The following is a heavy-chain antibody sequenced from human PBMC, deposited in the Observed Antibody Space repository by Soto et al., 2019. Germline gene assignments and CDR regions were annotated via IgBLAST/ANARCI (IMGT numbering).Heavy chain of an antibody. Sequence: GGSLRLSCAGSGVTLSDHYIDWVRQAPGKGLEWVGRSRDKAQGYSIAYAASVNGRFTTSRDESKNLVYLQMSSLKTEDTAVYYCARSFPRFTAPDSWGQGTLVTVSS. V-gene: IGHV3-72*01. D-gene: IGHD2-21*02. CDR3: ARSFPRFTAPDS. J-gene: IGHJ5*01. CDR2: SRDKAQGYSI. CDR1: GVTLSDHY.